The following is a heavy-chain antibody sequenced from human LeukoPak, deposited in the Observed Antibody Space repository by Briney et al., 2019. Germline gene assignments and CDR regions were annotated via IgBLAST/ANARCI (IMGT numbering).Heavy chain of an antibody. CDR2: ISSDGSIT. V-gene: IGHV3-74*01. J-gene: IGHJ4*02. CDR1: GFTFSSYW. D-gene: IGHD3-10*01. CDR3: ATLGSYFDY. Sequence: TGGSLRLSCAASGFTFSSYWMHWVRQAPGKGLVWVSRISSDGSITNYADSVMGRFTVSRDNAENTLFLQMNSLRAEDTAVYYCATLGSYFDYWGQGTLVTVSP.